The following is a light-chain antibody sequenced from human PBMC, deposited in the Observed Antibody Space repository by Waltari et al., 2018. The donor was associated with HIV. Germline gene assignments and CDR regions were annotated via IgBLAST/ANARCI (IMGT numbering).Light chain of an antibody. Sequence: QLVVTQSPSASASLGASVKLTCTPSSAHSHYAIAWLQQQPQKAPRYLTKVNSDGSHNRGDGIPDRFSGSSSGAERYLTISSLQSEDESDYFCQTWGTGVRVFGGGTKLTVL. CDR2: VNSDGSH. CDR3: QTWGTGVRV. J-gene: IGLJ3*02. CDR1: SAHSHYA. V-gene: IGLV4-69*01.